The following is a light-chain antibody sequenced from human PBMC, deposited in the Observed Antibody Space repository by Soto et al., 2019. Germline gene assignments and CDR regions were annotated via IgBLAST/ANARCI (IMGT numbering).Light chain of an antibody. CDR2: EGS. V-gene: IGLV2-23*01. CDR1: SSDVGYYNL. Sequence: QSALTQPASVSGSPGQSITISCTGTSSDVGYYNLISWYQQHPGKAPKLMIYEGSKRPSGVSNRFSGSKSGNTASLTISGLPAEDEAHYYCCSYAGSSTYVIFAGGTKLTVL. CDR3: CSYAGSSTYVI. J-gene: IGLJ2*01.